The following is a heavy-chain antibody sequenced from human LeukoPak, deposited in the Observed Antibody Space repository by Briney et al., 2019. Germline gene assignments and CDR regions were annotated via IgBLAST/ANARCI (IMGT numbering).Heavy chain of an antibody. V-gene: IGHV3-48*02. CDR3: ARGRAYCGGDCYSGWFDP. D-gene: IGHD2-21*02. Sequence: PGGSLRLSCAASGFTFRQYSMNWVRQAPGKGLEWVSYISSSSTIYYADSVKGRFTISRHNAKNSLYLQMNSLRDEDTAVYYCARGRAYCGGDCYSGWFDPWGQGALVTVSS. J-gene: IGHJ5*02. CDR2: ISSSSTI. CDR1: GFTFRQYS.